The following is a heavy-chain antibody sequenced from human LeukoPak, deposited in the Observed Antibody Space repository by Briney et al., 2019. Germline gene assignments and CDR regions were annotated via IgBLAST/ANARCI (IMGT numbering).Heavy chain of an antibody. CDR1: GGSISSHY. D-gene: IGHD1-26*01. V-gene: IGHV4-59*11. J-gene: IGHJ4*01. Sequence: PSETLSLTCTVSGGSISSHYWSWIRQPPGKGLEWIGYMYYIGSTNYNPSLKSRVTMSVDTSKNQFSLRLSSVTAADTAIYYCARDLGTGSYYPFDNWGHGTLVTVSS. CDR2: MYYIGST. CDR3: ARDLGTGSYYPFDN.